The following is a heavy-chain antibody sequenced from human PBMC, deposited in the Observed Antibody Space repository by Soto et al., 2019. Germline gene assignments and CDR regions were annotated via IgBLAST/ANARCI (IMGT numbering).Heavy chain of an antibody. Sequence: QPGGSLRLSCAASGFTFRSYGMHWVRQAPGKGLEWVAVISYDGSDKHYADSVKGRFTISRDNSKNTLYLQMNSLRAEDTAVFYCAKDGDIAAAGYYFDYWGQGTLVTVS. D-gene: IGHD6-13*01. CDR3: AKDGDIAAAGYYFDY. CDR2: ISYDGSDK. CDR1: GFTFRSYG. J-gene: IGHJ4*02. V-gene: IGHV3-30*18.